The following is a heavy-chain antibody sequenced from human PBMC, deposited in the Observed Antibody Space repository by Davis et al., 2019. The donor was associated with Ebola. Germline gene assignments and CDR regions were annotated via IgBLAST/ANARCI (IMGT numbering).Heavy chain of an antibody. CDR3: ARPAYCSGRSCYSGTGYFEL. CDR1: GGSFSGYY. V-gene: IGHV4-34*01. J-gene: IGHJ2*01. D-gene: IGHD2-15*01. CDR2: INHSGST. Sequence: SETLSLTCAVYGGSFSGYYWSWIRQPPGKGLEWIGEINHSGSTNYNPSLKSRVTISVETSKNQFPLKLSSVTAADTAVYYCARPAYCSGRSCYSGTGYFELWGRGTLVTVSS.